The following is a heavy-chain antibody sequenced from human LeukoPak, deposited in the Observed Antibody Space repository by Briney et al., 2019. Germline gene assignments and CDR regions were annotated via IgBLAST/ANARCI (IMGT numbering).Heavy chain of an antibody. CDR2: ISSSGSTI. CDR1: GFTFSSYE. CDR3: ARSASNYYDSNGYYPVAFDI. Sequence: GGCLRLSCAASGFTFSSYEMNWVRQAPGKGLEWVSYISSSGSTIYYADSVKGRFTISRDNAKNSLYLQMNSLRAEDTAVYYCARSASNYYDSNGYYPVAFDIWGQGTMVTVSS. V-gene: IGHV3-48*03. D-gene: IGHD3-22*01. J-gene: IGHJ3*02.